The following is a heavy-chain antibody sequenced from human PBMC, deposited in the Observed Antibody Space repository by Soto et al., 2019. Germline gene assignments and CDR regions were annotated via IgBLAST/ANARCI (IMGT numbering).Heavy chain of an antibody. V-gene: IGHV4-31*03. Sequence: SETLSLTCTVSGGSISSGGYYWSWIRQHPGKGLEWIGYIYYSGSTYYNPSLKSRVTISVDTSKNQFSLKLSSVTAADTAVYYWGRDSGVSSGFDYWGQGTLVTVSS. CDR2: IYYSGST. D-gene: IGHD3-22*01. J-gene: IGHJ4*02. CDR3: GRDSGVSSGFDY. CDR1: GGSISSGGYY.